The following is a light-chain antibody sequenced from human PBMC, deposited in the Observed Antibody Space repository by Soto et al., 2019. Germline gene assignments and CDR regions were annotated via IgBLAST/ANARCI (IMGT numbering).Light chain of an antibody. CDR2: EVS. Sequence: PASVSGSPGQSITISCTGTSSDVGGYNYVSWYQQHPGKAPKLMIYEVSNRPSGVSNRFSGSKSGNTASLTISGLQAEDEDDYYCSSYTSISTLYVFGTGTKVTVL. J-gene: IGLJ1*01. CDR1: SSDVGGYNY. V-gene: IGLV2-14*01. CDR3: SSYTSISTLYV.